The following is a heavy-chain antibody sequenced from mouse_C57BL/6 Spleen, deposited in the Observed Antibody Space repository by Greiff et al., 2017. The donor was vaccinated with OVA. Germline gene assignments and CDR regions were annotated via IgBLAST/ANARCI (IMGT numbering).Heavy chain of an antibody. V-gene: IGHV1-18*01. D-gene: IGHD1-1*01. CDR3: ARPKSHIYYYGSSDWYFDV. CDR2: INPNNGGT. J-gene: IGHJ1*03. CDR1: GYTFTDYN. Sequence: VQLQQSGPELVKPGASVKIPCKASGYTFTDYNMDWVKQSHGKSLEWIGDINPNNGGTIYNQKFKGKATLTVDKSSSTAYMELRSLTSEDTAVYYCARPKSHIYYYGSSDWYFDVWGTGTTVTVSS.